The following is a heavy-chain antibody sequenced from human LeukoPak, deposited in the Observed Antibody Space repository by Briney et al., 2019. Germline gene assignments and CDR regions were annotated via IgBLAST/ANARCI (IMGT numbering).Heavy chain of an antibody. CDR1: GGSISSYY. D-gene: IGHD1-1*01. Sequence: SETLSLTCTVSGGSISSYYWSWIRQPPGKGLEWIGYIYYSGSTNYNPSLKSRVTISVDTSKNQFSLKLSSVTAADTAVYYCARVRGAYYFDYWGQGTLVTVSS. V-gene: IGHV4-59*01. CDR3: ARVRGAYYFDY. J-gene: IGHJ4*02. CDR2: IYYSGST.